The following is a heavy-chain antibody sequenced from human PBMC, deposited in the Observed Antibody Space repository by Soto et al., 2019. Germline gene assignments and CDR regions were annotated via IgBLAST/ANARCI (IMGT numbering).Heavy chain of an antibody. D-gene: IGHD2-15*01. J-gene: IGHJ4*02. CDR1: GFTFSSYA. V-gene: IGHV3-23*01. Sequence: GGSLRLSCAASGFTFSSYAMSWVRQAPGKGLEWVSAISGSGGSTYYADSVKGRFTISRDNSKNTLYLQMNSLRAEDTAVYYCAKDPIVVVVAATVGFDYWGQGTLVTVSS. CDR3: AKDPIVVVVAATVGFDY. CDR2: ISGSGGST.